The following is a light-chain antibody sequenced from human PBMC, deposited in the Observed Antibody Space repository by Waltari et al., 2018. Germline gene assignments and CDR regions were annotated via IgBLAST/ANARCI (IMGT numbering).Light chain of an antibody. V-gene: IGLV1-40*01. CDR3: QSFDSSLSGVI. CDR1: SSNIGAGYD. J-gene: IGLJ2*01. CDR2: GNG. Sequence: QSVLTQPPSVSGAPGQRVTISCTGSSSNIGAGYDVHWYQQLPGTAPKPLIYGNGIRPSGVPDRFSGSKSGTSASLAITGLQAEDEADYYCQSFDSSLSGVIFGGGTKLTVL.